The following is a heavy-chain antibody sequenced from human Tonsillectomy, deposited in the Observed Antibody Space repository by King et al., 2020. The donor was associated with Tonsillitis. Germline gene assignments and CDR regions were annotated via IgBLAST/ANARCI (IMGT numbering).Heavy chain of an antibody. CDR1: GYTFTNYG. J-gene: IGHJ3*02. CDR3: ARDRGLYSRGDASDI. V-gene: IGHV1-18*01. D-gene: IGHD6-13*01. CDR2: ISAYNGNT. Sequence: VQLVQSGVEVKKPGASVKVSCKASGYTFTNYGISWVRQAPGQGLEWVGWISAYNGNTDYAQKLQGRVTMTTDTSTSTAYMELRSLRSDDTAVYYCARDRGLYSRGDASDIWGQGTLVTVSS.